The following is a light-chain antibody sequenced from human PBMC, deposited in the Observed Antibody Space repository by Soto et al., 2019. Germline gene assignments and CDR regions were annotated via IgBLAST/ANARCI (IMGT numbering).Light chain of an antibody. CDR2: DAS. CDR1: QSVSSN. CDR3: QQYNNWPPIA. Sequence: EIVMTQSPATLSVSPGERATLSCRASQSVSSNLAWYQQKPGQAPRLLIYDASTRATGIPARFSGSGSGTECTVTISSLQSEDFAVYYCQQYNNWPPIAFGQGTKVEIK. J-gene: IGKJ1*01. V-gene: IGKV3-15*01.